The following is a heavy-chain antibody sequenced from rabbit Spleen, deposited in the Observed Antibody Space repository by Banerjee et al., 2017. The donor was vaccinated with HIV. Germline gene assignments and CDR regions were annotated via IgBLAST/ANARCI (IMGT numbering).Heavy chain of an antibody. V-gene: IGHV1S40*01. CDR2: ISAGSGRT. J-gene: IGHJ3*01. D-gene: IGHD7-1*01. Sequence: VESGGGLVKPGASLRLTCKASGFSFSSGYYTCWVRQAPGKGLEWIACISAGSGRTYYASRAKGRFTISKTSSPTVTLQMTSLTAADTATYFCAREGPSTIYGFDLWGQGTLVTVS. CDR1: GFSFSSGYY. CDR3: AREGPSTIYGFDL.